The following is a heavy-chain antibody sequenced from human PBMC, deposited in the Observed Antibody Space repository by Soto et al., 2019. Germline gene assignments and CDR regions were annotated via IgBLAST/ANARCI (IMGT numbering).Heavy chain of an antibody. CDR3: ARLRCSGDYENAFDI. CDR2: IYYSGST. D-gene: IGHD2-21*02. CDR1: GASMNNYY. V-gene: IGHV4-59*08. Sequence: SETLSLTCTVSGASMNNYYWTWIRQPPGKGLEWIGYIYYSGSTIYNPSLESRVTISVDTSKNQFSLKLTSVTAADAALYYCARLRCSGDYENAFDIWGQGTMVTVSS. J-gene: IGHJ3*02.